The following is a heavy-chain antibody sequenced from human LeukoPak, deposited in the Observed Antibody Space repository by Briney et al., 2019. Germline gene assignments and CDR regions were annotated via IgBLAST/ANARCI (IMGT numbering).Heavy chain of an antibody. CDR2: ISSSGTTI. CDR1: GFTFSSYE. J-gene: IGHJ4*02. D-gene: IGHD3-10*01. Sequence: GGSLRLSCAASGFTFSSYEMNWVRQAPGKGLEWVSYISSSGTTIYYADSVKGRFTISRDNAMNSLYLQMNSLRAEDTAVYYCARGIIRGAYFDYWGQGTLVTVSS. V-gene: IGHV3-48*03. CDR3: ARGIIRGAYFDY.